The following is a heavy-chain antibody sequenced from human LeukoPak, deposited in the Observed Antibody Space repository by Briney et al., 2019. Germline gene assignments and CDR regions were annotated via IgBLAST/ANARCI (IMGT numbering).Heavy chain of an antibody. CDR3: ARLWRYAFGI. D-gene: IGHD2-21*01. J-gene: IGHJ3*02. CDR1: GFTFSSYS. V-gene: IGHV3-21*01. Sequence: PGGSLRLSCAASGFTFSSYSMDWVRQAPGRGLEWVSSISSSSSYIYYADSVKGRFTISRDNAKNSLYLQMNSLRAEDTAVYYCARLWRYAFGIWGQGTMVTVSS. CDR2: ISSSSSYI.